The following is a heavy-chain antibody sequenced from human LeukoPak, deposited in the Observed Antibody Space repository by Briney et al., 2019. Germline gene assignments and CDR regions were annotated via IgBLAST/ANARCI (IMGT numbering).Heavy chain of an antibody. J-gene: IGHJ4*02. CDR3: ARDNSGYSYGQYYFDY. D-gene: IGHD5-18*01. Sequence: GRSLRLSCAASGFTFTSYWMHWVRQAPGKGLVWVSRINNDGSSTNYADSVKGRFTISRDNAKNTLYLQMNSLRAEDTAVYYCARDNSGYSYGQYYFDYWGQGTLVTVSS. CDR2: INNDGSST. V-gene: IGHV3-74*01. CDR1: GFTFTSYW.